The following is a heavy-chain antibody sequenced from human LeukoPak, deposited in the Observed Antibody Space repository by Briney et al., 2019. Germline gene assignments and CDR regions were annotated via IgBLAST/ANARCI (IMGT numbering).Heavy chain of an antibody. J-gene: IGHJ4*02. V-gene: IGHV3-73*01. CDR1: GFTFSGFA. CDR3: ARLTLDTSGGSGGY. Sequence: GGSLKLSCAASGFTFSGFAMHWVRQASGKGLEWVGRIRSKTHSYATAYAASVKGRFTISRDDSKNTAYLQMNSLTTEDTAVYYCARLTLDTSGGSGGYWGQGTLVTVSS. CDR2: IRSKTHSYAT. D-gene: IGHD3-10*01.